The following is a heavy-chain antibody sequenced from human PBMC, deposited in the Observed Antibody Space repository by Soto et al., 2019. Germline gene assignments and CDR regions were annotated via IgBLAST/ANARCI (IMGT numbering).Heavy chain of an antibody. V-gene: IGHV1-24*01. CDR3: ATQATSSGYDYYFDY. Sequence: ASVKVSCKVSGYTLTELSMHWVRQAPGKGLEWMGGFDPEDGETIYAQKFQGRVTMTEDTSTDTAYMELSSLRSEDTAVYYCATQATSSGYDYYFDYWGQGTLVTVSS. CDR1: GYTLTELS. J-gene: IGHJ4*02. D-gene: IGHD5-12*01. CDR2: FDPEDGET.